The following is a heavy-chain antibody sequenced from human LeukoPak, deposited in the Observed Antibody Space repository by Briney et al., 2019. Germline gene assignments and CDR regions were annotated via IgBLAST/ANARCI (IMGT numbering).Heavy chain of an antibody. CDR2: IYIGGST. Sequence: PGRSLRLSCAASGFTVSSNHMSWVRQAPGKGLEWVPVIYIGGSTYYADSVKGRFTISRDNSKNTLYLHMNSLRAEDTAVYYCARAYSSRTFDYWGQGTLVTVSS. J-gene: IGHJ4*02. CDR1: GFTVSSNH. CDR3: ARAYSSRTFDY. V-gene: IGHV3-53*01. D-gene: IGHD6-13*01.